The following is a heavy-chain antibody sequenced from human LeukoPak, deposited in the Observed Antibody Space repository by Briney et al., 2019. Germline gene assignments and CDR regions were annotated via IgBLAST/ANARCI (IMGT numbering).Heavy chain of an antibody. CDR3: AKGGGYCSTSQCYGIHEFDR. CDR2: IKEDGGEK. CDR1: GFTFSDSW. D-gene: IGHD2-2*01. Sequence: GGSLRLSCAATGFTFSDSWMSWVRQAPGKGLEWVANIKEDGGEKYYVNSVKGRFTISRDNFKNSLYLQMNSLRAEDTAVYYCAKGGGYCSTSQCYGIHEFDRWGQGTLVTVPS. J-gene: IGHJ4*02. V-gene: IGHV3-7*03.